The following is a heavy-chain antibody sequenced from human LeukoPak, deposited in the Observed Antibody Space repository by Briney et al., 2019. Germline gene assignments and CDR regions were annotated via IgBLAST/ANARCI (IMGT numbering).Heavy chain of an antibody. CDR2: INHSGST. Sequence: SETLSLTCAVYVGSFSGYYWSWIRQPPGKGLEWIGEINHSGSTNYNSSLKSRVTISVDTSKNQSSLKLSSVTAADTAVYYCARGYYGSGSHCCHMDVWGKGTTIPVS. CDR1: VGSFSGYY. D-gene: IGHD3-10*01. J-gene: IGHJ6*03. V-gene: IGHV4-34*01. CDR3: ARGYYGSGSHCCHMDV.